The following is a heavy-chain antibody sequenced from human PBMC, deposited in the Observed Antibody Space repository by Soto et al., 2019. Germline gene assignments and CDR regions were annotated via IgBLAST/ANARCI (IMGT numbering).Heavy chain of an antibody. Sequence: GGSLRLSCAASGFTFSSYGMHWVRQAPGKGLEWVAVIWYDGSNKYYADSVKGRFTISRDNSKNTLYLQMNSLRAEDTAVYYCVRDDLLTTVTTKGGNYYYYYGMDVWGQETTVTVSS. CDR3: VRDDLLTTVTTKGGNYYYYYGMDV. CDR1: GFTFSSYG. CDR2: IWYDGSNK. D-gene: IGHD4-17*01. J-gene: IGHJ6*02. V-gene: IGHV3-33*01.